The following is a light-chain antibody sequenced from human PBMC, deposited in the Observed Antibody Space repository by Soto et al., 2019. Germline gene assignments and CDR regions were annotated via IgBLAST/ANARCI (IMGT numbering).Light chain of an antibody. J-gene: IGLJ2*01. CDR3: QVWDSSSDSYVV. V-gene: IGLV3-21*02. CDR2: DDS. Sequence: SYELTQPPSVSVAPGQTARITCGGTNIGSKSVHWYQQKPGQAPMLVVYDDSDRPSGIPERFSGSNSGNTATLTISRVEAGDEADYYCQVWDSSSDSYVVFGGGTKLTVL. CDR1: NIGSKS.